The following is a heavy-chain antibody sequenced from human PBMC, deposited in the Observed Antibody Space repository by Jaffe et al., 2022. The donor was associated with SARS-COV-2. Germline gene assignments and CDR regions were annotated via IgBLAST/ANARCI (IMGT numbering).Heavy chain of an antibody. CDR1: GYTFSSYY. CDR2: INPSDGST. J-gene: IGHJ4*02. V-gene: IGHV1-46*01. Sequence: QVRLVQSGAEVKKPGASVKVSCKASGYTFSSYYMHWVRQAPGQGLEWMGIINPSDGSTSYAQKFQGRVTMTRDTSTSTVYMELSSLRSEDTAVYYCARDASSGYYDYWGQGTLVTVSS. CDR3: ARDASSGYYDY. D-gene: IGHD3-22*01.